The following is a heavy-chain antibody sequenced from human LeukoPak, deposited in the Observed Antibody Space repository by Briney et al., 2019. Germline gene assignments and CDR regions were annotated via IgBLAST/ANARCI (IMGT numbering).Heavy chain of an antibody. Sequence: GGSLRLSCAASGFSVGTNYMSWVRQAPGKGLEWVSSISSSSSYIYYADSVKGRFTISRDNAKNSLYLQMNSLRAEDTAVYYCARDGGYYDSSGPFDYWGQGTLVTVSS. J-gene: IGHJ4*02. CDR3: ARDGGYYDSSGPFDY. D-gene: IGHD3-22*01. CDR1: GFSVGTNY. CDR2: ISSSSSYI. V-gene: IGHV3-21*01.